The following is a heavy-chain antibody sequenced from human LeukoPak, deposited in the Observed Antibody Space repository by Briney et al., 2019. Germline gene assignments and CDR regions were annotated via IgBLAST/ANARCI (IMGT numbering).Heavy chain of an antibody. Sequence: GGSLILSCAASGFTFSDYYMGWIRQAPRKGLEWVSYIRGSGGDIHYADSVKGRFTISRDNAKSSLYLQMNSLRAEDTAVYYCAIDIVAAGLFFDYWGQGTLVTVSS. CDR2: IRGSGGDI. V-gene: IGHV3-11*04. J-gene: IGHJ4*02. CDR3: AIDIVAAGLFFDY. D-gene: IGHD6-13*01. CDR1: GFTFSDYY.